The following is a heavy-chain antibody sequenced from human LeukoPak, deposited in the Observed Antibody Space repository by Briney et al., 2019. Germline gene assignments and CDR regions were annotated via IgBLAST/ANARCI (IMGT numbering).Heavy chain of an antibody. J-gene: IGHJ4*02. CDR1: GFTFSDYG. V-gene: IGHV3-30*18. CDR2: ISGDGSDK. Sequence: GGSLRLSCAASGFTFSDYGMQWVRQAPGKGLEWVALISGDGSDKDYADSVKGRFTLSRDNSKNTLYLQMNSLRVEDTAVYYCAKEGTSSWFGEASWGQGTLVTVSS. D-gene: IGHD6-13*01. CDR3: AKEGTSSWFGEAS.